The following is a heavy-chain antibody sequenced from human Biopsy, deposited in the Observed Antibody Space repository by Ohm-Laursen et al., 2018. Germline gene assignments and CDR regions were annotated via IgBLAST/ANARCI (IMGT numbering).Heavy chain of an antibody. CDR3: ATKVTGYFHH. CDR2: NIPILGTG. D-gene: IGHD3-10*01. V-gene: IGHV1-69*06. CDR1: GGTFSNYS. Sequence: ASVKVSCKAPGGTFSNYSVNWVRQAPGHGLEWLGGNIPILGTGNYAQKFQDRVTVAADTSTSTATMELRSLRSDDTAVYYCATKVTGYFHHWGQGTLVIVSS. J-gene: IGHJ1*01.